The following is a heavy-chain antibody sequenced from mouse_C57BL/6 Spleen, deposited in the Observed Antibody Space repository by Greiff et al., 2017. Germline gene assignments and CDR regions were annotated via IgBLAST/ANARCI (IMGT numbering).Heavy chain of an antibody. Sequence: VQRVESGAELMKPGASVKLSCKATGYTFTGYWIVWVKQRPGPGLEWIGETLPGSGSTNYNETFKGKATFTADTSSNTAYMQRSSLTTEDSAIYYCARKYYFDYWGQGTTLTVSS. J-gene: IGHJ2*01. V-gene: IGHV1-9*01. CDR1: GYTFTGYW. CDR2: TLPGSGST. CDR3: ARKYYFDY.